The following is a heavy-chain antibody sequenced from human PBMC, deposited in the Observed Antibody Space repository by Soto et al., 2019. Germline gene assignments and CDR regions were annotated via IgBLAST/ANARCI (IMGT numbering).Heavy chain of an antibody. CDR3: ARENYDPLTGYSSFDD. Sequence: SETLSLTCTVSGGSIRSHYWSWIRQPPGKELEWIGYIYYSGATNYNPSLKSRVTISVDTSKNQFSLKLSSLTAADTAVYYCARENYDPLTGYSSFDDSGQAALVTVAS. D-gene: IGHD3-9*01. CDR1: GGSIRSHY. J-gene: IGHJ4*02. CDR2: IYYSGAT. V-gene: IGHV4-59*11.